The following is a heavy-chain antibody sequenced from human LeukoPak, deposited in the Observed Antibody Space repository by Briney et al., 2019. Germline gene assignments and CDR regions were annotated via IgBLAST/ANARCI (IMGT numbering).Heavy chain of an antibody. D-gene: IGHD6-13*01. J-gene: IGHJ2*01. V-gene: IGHV4-4*07. CDR2: IYTSGST. Sequence: SETLSLTCTVSVGSFSIYYWSWIRQPAGKGLEWIGRIYTSGSTNYNPSFKSRITMSLDTSKNHCSLKLSSVTAADTAVYYCARDWMDSGSWFRWYFDLWGRGTLVTVSS. CDR1: VGSFSIYY. CDR3: ARDWMDSGSWFRWYFDL.